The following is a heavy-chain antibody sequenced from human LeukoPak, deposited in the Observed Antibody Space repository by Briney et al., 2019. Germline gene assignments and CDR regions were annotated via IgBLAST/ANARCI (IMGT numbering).Heavy chain of an antibody. CDR2: FDPEDGET. V-gene: IGHV1-24*01. D-gene: IGHD3-3*01. CDR1: GYTLTELS. Sequence: ASVKVSCKVSGYTLTELSMHWVRQAPGKGLEWMGGFDPEDGETIYAQKFQGRVTMTEDTSTDTAYMELSSLRSEDTAVYYCATGLPYYDFWSGPAMARYFQHWGQGILVTVSS. J-gene: IGHJ1*01. CDR3: ATGLPYYDFWSGPAMARYFQH.